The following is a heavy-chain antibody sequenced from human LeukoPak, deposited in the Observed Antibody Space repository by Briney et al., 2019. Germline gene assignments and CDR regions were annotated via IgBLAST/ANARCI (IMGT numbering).Heavy chain of an antibody. CDR1: GYTFTSYY. D-gene: IGHD5-24*01. Sequence: ASVKVSCKASGYTFTSYYMHWVRQAPGQGLEWMGWISTSTGDTDYARNLRGRVTMSTDASTGTAYMELRRLRSDDTAVYYCARSHNVYFDYWGQGTLLTVTT. CDR2: ISTSTGDT. J-gene: IGHJ4*02. CDR3: ARSHNVYFDY. V-gene: IGHV1-18*04.